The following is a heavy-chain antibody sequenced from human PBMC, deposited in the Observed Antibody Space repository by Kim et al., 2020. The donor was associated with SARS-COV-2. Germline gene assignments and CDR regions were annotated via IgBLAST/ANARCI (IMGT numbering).Heavy chain of an antibody. CDR3: AELVEMATNDAFDI. J-gene: IGHJ3*02. D-gene: IGHD5-12*01. Sequence: AQKCKGRVTITADKSTRTAYMELSSLRSEDTAVYYCAELVEMATNDAFDIWGQGTMVTVSS. V-gene: IGHV1-69*02.